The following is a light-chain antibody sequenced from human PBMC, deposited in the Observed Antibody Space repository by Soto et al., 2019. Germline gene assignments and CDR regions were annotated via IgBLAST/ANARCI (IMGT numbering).Light chain of an antibody. CDR3: QQRSNWPLT. CDR1: QSVSSS. J-gene: IGKJ5*01. V-gene: IGKV3-11*01. CDR2: DVS. Sequence: EIVLTQSPATLSLSPGERATLSCRASQSVSSSLAWYQQKSGQAPRLLIYDVSNRAPGIPARFSGSGSGTDSTLTISSLEPEDFAVYDCQQRSNWPLTFGQGTRLEIK.